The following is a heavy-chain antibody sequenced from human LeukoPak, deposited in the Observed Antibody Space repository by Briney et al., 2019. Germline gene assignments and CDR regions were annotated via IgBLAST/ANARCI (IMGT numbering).Heavy chain of an antibody. Sequence: SETLSLTCTVPGGSISSSSYYWGWIRQPPGKGLEWIGSMYYSGNTFYKSSLKSRVTISVDTSKNQISLKLSSVTAADTAVYYCARLPIAAASVTKPDYWGQGTLVTVSS. CDR1: GGSISSSSYY. D-gene: IGHD6-13*01. CDR3: ARLPIAAASVTKPDY. J-gene: IGHJ4*02. CDR2: MYYSGNT. V-gene: IGHV4-39*01.